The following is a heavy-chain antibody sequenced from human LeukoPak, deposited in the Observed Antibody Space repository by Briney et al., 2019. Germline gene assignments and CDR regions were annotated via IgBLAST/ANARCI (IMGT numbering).Heavy chain of an antibody. Sequence: SVKVSCKASGYTFTSYGISWVRQAPGQGLEWMGWISAYNGNTNYAQKLQGRVTMTTDTSTSTAYMELRSLRSDDTAVYYCARGRIVGATTGWFDPWGQGTLVTVSS. J-gene: IGHJ5*02. CDR2: ISAYNGNT. CDR1: GYTFTSYG. CDR3: ARGRIVGATTGWFDP. V-gene: IGHV1-18*01. D-gene: IGHD1-26*01.